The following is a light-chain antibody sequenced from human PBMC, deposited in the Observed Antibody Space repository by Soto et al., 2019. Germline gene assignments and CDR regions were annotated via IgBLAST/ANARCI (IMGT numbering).Light chain of an antibody. CDR3: QQRSYGIT. Sequence: EIVLTQSPATLSLSPGERATLSCRASQSVSSYLAWYQQKPGQAPRLLIYDASNRATGIPARFSGSGSGTDFTLTISSLEPEDFAFYYCQQRSYGITFGPGTKVDIK. V-gene: IGKV3-11*01. CDR2: DAS. J-gene: IGKJ3*01. CDR1: QSVSSY.